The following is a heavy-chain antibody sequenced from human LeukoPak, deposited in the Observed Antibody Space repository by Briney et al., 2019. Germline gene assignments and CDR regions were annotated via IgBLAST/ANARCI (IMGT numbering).Heavy chain of an antibody. CDR3: AREGGYYDSSGPAAYFDY. J-gene: IGHJ4*02. CDR2: ISSSSSYI. V-gene: IGHV3-21*01. Sequence: GGSLRLSCAASGFTFSSYGMHWVRQAPGKGLEWVSSISSSSSYIYCADSVKGRFTISRDNAKNSLYLQMNSLRAEDTAVYYCAREGGYYDSSGPAAYFDYWGQGTLVTVSS. CDR1: GFTFSSYG. D-gene: IGHD3-22*01.